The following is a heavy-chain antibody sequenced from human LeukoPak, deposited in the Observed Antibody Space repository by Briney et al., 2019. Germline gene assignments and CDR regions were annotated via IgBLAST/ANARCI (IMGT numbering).Heavy chain of an antibody. CDR3: ARDDRLGVVPAARPTSSWLDL. Sequence: ASVKVSCKASGYTFSSYGISWVRQAPGQGLEWMGWISAYNGNTNYAQKLQGRVTMTTDTSTSTAYMELRSLRSDDTAVYYCARDDRLGVVPAARPTSSWLDLWGKGTVVSVSS. CDR2: ISAYNGNT. CDR1: GYTFSSYG. J-gene: IGHJ5*02. V-gene: IGHV1-18*01. D-gene: IGHD2-2*02.